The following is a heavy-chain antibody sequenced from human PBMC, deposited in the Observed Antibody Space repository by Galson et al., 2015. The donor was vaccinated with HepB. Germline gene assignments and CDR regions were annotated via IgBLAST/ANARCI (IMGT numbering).Heavy chain of an antibody. V-gene: IGHV1-69*13. Sequence: SVKVSCKASGGTFSSYAISWVRQAPGQGLEWMGGIIPIFGTANYAQKFQGRVTITADESTSTAYMELSSLRSEDTAVYYCARGYYDYIWGSYRFDYWGQGTLVTVSS. CDR3: ARGYYDYIWGSYRFDY. CDR1: GGTFSSYA. J-gene: IGHJ4*02. CDR2: IIPIFGTA. D-gene: IGHD3-16*02.